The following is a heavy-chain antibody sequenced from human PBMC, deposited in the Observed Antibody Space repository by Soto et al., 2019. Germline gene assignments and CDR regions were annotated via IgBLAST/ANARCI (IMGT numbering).Heavy chain of an antibody. D-gene: IGHD3-3*01. J-gene: IGHJ5*02. V-gene: IGHV1-8*02. Sequence: ASVKVSCKASGYTFTSYDINWVRQATGQGLEWMGWMNPNSGNTGYAQKFQGRVTMTRNTSISTAYMELSSLRSEDTAVYYCARGRRFLEWLGGSWFDPGAREPWSPSPQ. CDR3: ARGRRFLEWLGGSWFDP. CDR1: GYTFTSYD. CDR2: MNPNSGNT.